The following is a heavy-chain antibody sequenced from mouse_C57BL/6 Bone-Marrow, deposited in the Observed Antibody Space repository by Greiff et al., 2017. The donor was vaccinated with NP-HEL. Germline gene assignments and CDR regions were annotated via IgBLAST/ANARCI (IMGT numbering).Heavy chain of an antibody. CDR1: GYTFTSYW. D-gene: IGHD1-1*01. V-gene: IGHV1-69*01. CDR2: IDPSDSYT. J-gene: IGHJ3*01. Sequence: VQLQQPGAELVMPGASVKLSCKASGYTFTSYWMHWVKQRPGQGLEWIGEIDPSDSYTNYNQKFKGKSTLTVDKSSSTAYMQLSSLTSEDSAVYYCARGGRVYYYCSSYTWFAYWGQGTLVTVSA. CDR3: ARGGRVYYYCSSYTWFAY.